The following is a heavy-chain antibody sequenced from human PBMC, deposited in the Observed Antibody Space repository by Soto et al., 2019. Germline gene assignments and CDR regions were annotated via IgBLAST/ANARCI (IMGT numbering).Heavy chain of an antibody. Sequence: QVQLVQSGGEVKKPGASVEVSCRTSGYMFTTYGISWVRQAPGQGLEWMAWISAYNGNKKYAQKFQGRVTMTTDTSTSTASMELRTLTFDDTGTYFCARTGGGMAARPLEYWGQGTLVTVSS. V-gene: IGHV1-18*04. CDR1: GYMFTTYG. CDR2: ISAYNGNK. D-gene: IGHD6-6*01. CDR3: ARTGGGMAARPLEY. J-gene: IGHJ4*02.